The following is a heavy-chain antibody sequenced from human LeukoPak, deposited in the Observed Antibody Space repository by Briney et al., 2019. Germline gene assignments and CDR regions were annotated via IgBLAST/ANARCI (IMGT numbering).Heavy chain of an antibody. D-gene: IGHD4-11*01. CDR3: AGDSYSNYGGNWFDP. CDR2: IYHSGST. J-gene: IGHJ5*02. CDR1: GGSISSGGYS. V-gene: IGHV4-30-2*01. Sequence: SETLSLTCAVSGGSISSGGYSWSWIRQPPGKGLEWIGYIYHSGSTYYNPSLKSRVTISVDRSKNQFSLKLSSVTAADTAVYYCAGDSYSNYGGNWFDPWGQGTLVTVSS.